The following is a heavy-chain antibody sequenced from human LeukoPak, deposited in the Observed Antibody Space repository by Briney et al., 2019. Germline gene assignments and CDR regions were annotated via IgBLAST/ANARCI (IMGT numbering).Heavy chain of an antibody. CDR2: IWYDGSNK. D-gene: IGHD1-26*01. J-gene: IGHJ4*02. Sequence: GGSLRLSCAASGFTFSSYGMHWVRQAPGKGLEWVAVIWYDGSNKYYADSVKGRFTISRDDSKNTLYLQMNSLRAEDTAVYYCAKSWVGAVDYWGQGTLVTVSS. CDR1: GFTFSSYG. V-gene: IGHV3-33*06. CDR3: AKSWVGAVDY.